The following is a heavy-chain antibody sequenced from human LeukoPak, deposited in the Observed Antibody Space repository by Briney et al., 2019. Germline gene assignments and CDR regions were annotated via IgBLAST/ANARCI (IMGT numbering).Heavy chain of an antibody. CDR1: GGSISSYY. Sequence: SETLSLXCTVSGGSISSYYWSWIRQPAGKGLEWVGRIYTSGSTNYNPSLKNRVTMSVDTSKNQFSLKLSSVTAADTAVYYCARDINPAVAGFHFDYWGQGTLVTVSS. D-gene: IGHD6-19*01. J-gene: IGHJ4*02. CDR2: IYTSGST. CDR3: ARDINPAVAGFHFDY. V-gene: IGHV4-4*07.